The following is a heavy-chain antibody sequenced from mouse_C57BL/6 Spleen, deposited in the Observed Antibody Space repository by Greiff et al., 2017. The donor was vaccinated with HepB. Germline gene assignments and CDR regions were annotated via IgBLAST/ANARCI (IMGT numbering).Heavy chain of an antibody. CDR1: GYTFTSYW. V-gene: IGHV1-55*01. J-gene: IGHJ3*01. CDR3: ARVYYYGSSYVGAGFAY. CDR2: IYPGSGST. Sequence: QVQLQQSGAELVKPGASVKMSCKASGYTFTSYWITWVKQRPGQGLEWIGDIYPGSGSTNYNEKFKSKATLTVDTSSSTAYMQLRSLTSEDAAVYYCARVYYYGSSYVGAGFAYWGQGTLVTVSA. D-gene: IGHD1-1*01.